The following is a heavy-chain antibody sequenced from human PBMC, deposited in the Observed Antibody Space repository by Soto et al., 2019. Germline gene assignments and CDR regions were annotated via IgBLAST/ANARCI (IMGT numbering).Heavy chain of an antibody. Sequence: QVQLVESGGGLVKPGGSLRLSCAASGFTFSDYYMSWIRQAPGKGLGWVSYINSSGTTIYYADSVNGRFTISRDNAKNSLFLQMNSLRAEDTAVYYCATPSRVGDPGPFDYWGQGILVTVSS. D-gene: IGHD3-16*01. J-gene: IGHJ4*02. CDR3: ATPSRVGDPGPFDY. CDR1: GFTFSDYY. V-gene: IGHV3-11*01. CDR2: INSSGTTI.